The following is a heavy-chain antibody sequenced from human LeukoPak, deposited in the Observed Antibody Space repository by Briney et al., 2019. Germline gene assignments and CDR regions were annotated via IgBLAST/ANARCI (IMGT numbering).Heavy chain of an antibody. J-gene: IGHJ4*02. V-gene: IGHV3-23*01. Sequence: GGSLRLSCAVSGITLSNYGMSWVRQAPGKGLEWVAGISDSGGRTYYADSVKGRFTISRDSSKNTLYLQMNSLRAEDTAVYYRAKTRSCSSTSCFSNDYWGQGTLVTVSS. CDR1: GITLSNYG. CDR3: AKTRSCSSTSCFSNDY. CDR2: ISDSGGRT. D-gene: IGHD2-2*01.